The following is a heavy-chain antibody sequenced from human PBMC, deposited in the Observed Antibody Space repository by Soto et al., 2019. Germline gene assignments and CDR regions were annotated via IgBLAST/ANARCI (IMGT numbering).Heavy chain of an antibody. CDR3: ARVDYYYYGMDV. CDR1: GGSFSGYY. J-gene: IGHJ6*02. V-gene: IGHV4-34*01. CDR2: INHSGST. Sequence: PPETLSLTCAVYGGSFSGYYWSWIRQPPGKGLEWIGEINHSGSTNYNPSLKSRVTISVDTSKNQFSLKLSSVTAADTAVYYCARVDYYYYGMDVWGQGTTVTVSS.